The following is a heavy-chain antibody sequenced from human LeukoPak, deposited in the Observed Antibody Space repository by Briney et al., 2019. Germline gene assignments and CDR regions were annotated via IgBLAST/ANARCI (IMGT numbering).Heavy chain of an antibody. J-gene: IGHJ4*02. Sequence: GGSLRLSCVASGFDVNDNFMLWIRQTPGQGLEWISIIYASGGAFHSESVKGRFSAFRDTSKNTIFLQMNNLRAADTAMYYCVRRHDYWGQGTLVTVSS. CDR1: GFDVNDNF. CDR3: VRRHDY. CDR2: IYASGGA. V-gene: IGHV3-53*01.